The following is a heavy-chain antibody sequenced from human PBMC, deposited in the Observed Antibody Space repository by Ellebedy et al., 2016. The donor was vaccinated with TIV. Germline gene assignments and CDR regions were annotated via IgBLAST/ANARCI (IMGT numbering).Heavy chain of an antibody. CDR1: GGSFSGYF. V-gene: IGHV4-34*01. CDR3: PRVSNPKRADY. CDR2: INHGGST. Sequence: MPSETLSLTCAVYGGSFSGYFWTWIRQPPGKGLEWIGEINHGGSTNYNPSLKSRFSISVDTSKNQFSLKLTSVPAADTAVYYCPRVSNPKRADYWGQGTLVTVSS. J-gene: IGHJ4*02.